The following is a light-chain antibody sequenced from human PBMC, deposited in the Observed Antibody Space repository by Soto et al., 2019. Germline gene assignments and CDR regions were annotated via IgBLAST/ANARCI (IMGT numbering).Light chain of an antibody. CDR3: QQYGGSPLT. J-gene: IGKJ4*01. CDR1: QSVPTNY. Sequence: EIVLTQCPGTLSLSPGDTATLSCRASQSVPTNYLAWYQQKPGQAPSLLIYGASRRATGIPDRFSGSGSGTDFTLTIRLEPEDFAVYYCQQYGGSPLTFGGGTKVEI. V-gene: IGKV3-20*01. CDR2: GAS.